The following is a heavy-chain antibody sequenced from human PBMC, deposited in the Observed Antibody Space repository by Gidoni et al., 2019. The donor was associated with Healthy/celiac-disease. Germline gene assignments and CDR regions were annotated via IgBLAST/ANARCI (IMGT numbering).Heavy chain of an antibody. CDR2: VDPEDGET. V-gene: IGHV1-69-2*01. J-gene: IGHJ4*02. CDR1: GYTFTDYY. D-gene: IGHD2-15*01. CDR3: ATLQYCSGGSCYSGADY. Sequence: EVQLVQSGAEVKKPGATVKISCKVSGYTFTDYYMHWVQQAPGKGLEWMGLVDPEDGETIYAEKFQGRVTITADTSTDTAYMELSSLRSEDTAVYYCATLQYCSGGSCYSGADYWGQGTLVTVSS.